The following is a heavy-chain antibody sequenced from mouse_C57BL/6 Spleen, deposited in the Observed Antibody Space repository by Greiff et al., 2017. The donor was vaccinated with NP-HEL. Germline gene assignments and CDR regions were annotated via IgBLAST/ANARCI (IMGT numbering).Heavy chain of an antibody. J-gene: IGHJ4*01. V-gene: IGHV1-42*01. D-gene: IGHD4-1*01. CDR2: INPSTGGT. CDR1: GYSFTGYY. Sequence: EVKLQESGPELVKPGASVKISCKASGYSFTGYYMNWVKQSPEKSLEWIGEINPSTGGTTYNQKFKAKATLTVDKSSSTAYMQLKSLTSEDSAVYYCARRLGDAMDYGGQGTSVTVSS. CDR3: ARRLGDAMDY.